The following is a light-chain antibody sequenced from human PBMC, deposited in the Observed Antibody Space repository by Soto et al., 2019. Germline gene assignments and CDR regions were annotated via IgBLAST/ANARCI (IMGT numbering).Light chain of an antibody. V-gene: IGKV3-20*01. J-gene: IGKJ1*01. CDR3: QQYNNWPPWT. Sequence: EIVLTQSPGTLSLSPGERATLSCRASQSVSSSYLAWYQQKPGQAPRLLIFATSRRATDIPDRFSGSGSGTDFTLAISSLQSEDFAVYYCQQYNNWPPWTFGQGTKVDIK. CDR2: ATS. CDR1: QSVSSSY.